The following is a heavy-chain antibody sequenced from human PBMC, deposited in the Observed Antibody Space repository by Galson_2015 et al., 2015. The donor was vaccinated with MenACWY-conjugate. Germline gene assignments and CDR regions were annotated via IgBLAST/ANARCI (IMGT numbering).Heavy chain of an antibody. V-gene: IGHV3-74*01. CDR1: GFTFSSYW. Sequence: SLRLSCAASGFTFSSYWMHWVRQAPGKGLVWVSRINSDGSSTSYADSVKGRFTISRDNAKNTLYLQMNSLTAEDTAVYYCATPSSGRYQLAYYWGQGTLSPSPQ. CDR2: INSDGSST. J-gene: IGHJ4*02. D-gene: IGHD1-26*01. CDR3: ATPSSGRYQLAYY.